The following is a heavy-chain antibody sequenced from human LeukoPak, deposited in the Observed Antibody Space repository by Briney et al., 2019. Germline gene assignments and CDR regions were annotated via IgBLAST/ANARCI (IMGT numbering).Heavy chain of an antibody. J-gene: IGHJ6*03. CDR1: GFTFTHYS. D-gene: IGHD1-1*01. CDR2: ISNSSNYI. CDR3: TRSAALHDLYYYYYYMDV. Sequence: GGSLRLSCSASGFTFTHYSINWVRQAPGKGLEWLSSISNSSNYIYYADSVKGRFTISRDNAKNSLYLQMNSLKTEDTAVYYCTRSAALHDLYYYYYYMDVWGKGTTVTISS. V-gene: IGHV3-21*04.